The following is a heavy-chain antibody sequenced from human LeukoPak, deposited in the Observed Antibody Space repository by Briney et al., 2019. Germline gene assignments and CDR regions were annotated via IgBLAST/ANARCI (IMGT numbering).Heavy chain of an antibody. J-gene: IGHJ4*02. CDR2: INHSGST. V-gene: IGHV4-34*01. D-gene: IGHD6-19*01. Sequence: WIGEINHSGSTNYNPSLKSRVTISVDTSKNQFSLKLSSVTAADTAVYYCTGGAAVAGSFDYWGQGTLVTVSS. CDR3: TGGAAVAGSFDY.